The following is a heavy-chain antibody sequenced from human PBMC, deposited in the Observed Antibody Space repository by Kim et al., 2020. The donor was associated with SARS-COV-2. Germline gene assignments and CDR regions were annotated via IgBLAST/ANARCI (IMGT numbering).Heavy chain of an antibody. J-gene: IGHJ3*02. Sequence: GGSLRLSCAASGFSFSSYSMNRVRQAPEKGLQWISFISSSSSSIYYADSVKGRFTISRDNAKNTLYLQMNSLRDEDTAVYYCARPVLAVVGTRAFDIWGQGTMVTVSS. D-gene: IGHD6-19*01. CDR1: GFSFSSYS. V-gene: IGHV3-48*02. CDR3: ARPVLAVVGTRAFDI. CDR2: ISSSSSSI.